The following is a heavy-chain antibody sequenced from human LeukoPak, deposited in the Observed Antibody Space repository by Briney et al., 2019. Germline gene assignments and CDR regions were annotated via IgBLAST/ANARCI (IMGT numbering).Heavy chain of an antibody. J-gene: IGHJ3*02. V-gene: IGHV4-4*07. CDR2: IYTSGST. D-gene: IGHD6-19*01. Sequence: SETLSLTCTVSGGSICSYYWSWIRQPAGKGLEWIGRIYTSGSTNYNPSLKSRVTMSVDTSKNQFSLKLSSVTAADTAVYYCAREPSQQWLAPFDIWGQGTMVTVSS. CDR1: GGSICSYY. CDR3: AREPSQQWLAPFDI.